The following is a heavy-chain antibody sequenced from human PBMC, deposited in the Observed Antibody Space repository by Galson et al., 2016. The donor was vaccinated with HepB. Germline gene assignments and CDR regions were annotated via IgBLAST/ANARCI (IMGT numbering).Heavy chain of an antibody. D-gene: IGHD1-26*01. CDR2: INPNSGGT. CDR3: AREGATSIGGFGY. V-gene: IGHV1-2*04. J-gene: IGHJ4*02. CDR1: GDTSSSYF. Sequence: SVKVSCKASGDTSSSYFISWVRQAPGQGLEWMGWINPNSGGTSYGQHFQGWVTMTRDTSTSTVYMELSSLRSEDSAMYYCAREGATSIGGFGYWGQGTLVTVSS.